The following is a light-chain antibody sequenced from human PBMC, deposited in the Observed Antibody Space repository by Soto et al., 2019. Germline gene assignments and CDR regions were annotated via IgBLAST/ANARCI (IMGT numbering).Light chain of an antibody. J-gene: IGKJ1*01. CDR3: QQYRDNWT. V-gene: IGKV1-5*03. CDR2: KAS. CDR1: QSISSW. Sequence: DIQMTQSPSTLSAAVGDRVTITCRASQSISSWLAWYQQKPGTAPNLLIYKASTLQSGVPSRFSGSGSGTEFTLTISSLQPDDFATYSCQQYRDNWTFGQGTKVDIK.